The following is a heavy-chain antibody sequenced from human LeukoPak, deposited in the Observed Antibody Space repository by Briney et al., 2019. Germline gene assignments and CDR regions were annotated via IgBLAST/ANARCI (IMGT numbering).Heavy chain of an antibody. V-gene: IGHV3-23*01. CDR3: AKVIAGSWLVDY. CDR1: GFTVSSNY. D-gene: IGHD2-21*01. Sequence: QAGGSLRLSCAASGFTVSSNYMSWVRQAPGNGLEWVSAISGSGGSTYYADSVKGRFTISRDNSKNTLYLQMNSLRAEDTAVYYCAKVIAGSWLVDYWGQGTLVTVSS. J-gene: IGHJ4*02. CDR2: ISGSGGST.